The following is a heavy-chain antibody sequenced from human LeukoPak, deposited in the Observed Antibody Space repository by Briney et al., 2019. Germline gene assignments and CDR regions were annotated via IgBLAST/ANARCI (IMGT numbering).Heavy chain of an antibody. V-gene: IGHV3-53*01. CDR1: GFTVSSNY. CDR2: IYSGGST. D-gene: IGHD2-15*01. J-gene: IGHJ4*02. Sequence: PGGSLRLSCAASGFTVSSNYMSWVRQAPGKGLEWVSVIYSGGSTNYADSVKGRFTISRDNFKNTLYLQMNRLRAEDTAVYYCARDPDCSGGTCYFDYWGQGTLVTVSS. CDR3: ARDPDCSGGTCYFDY.